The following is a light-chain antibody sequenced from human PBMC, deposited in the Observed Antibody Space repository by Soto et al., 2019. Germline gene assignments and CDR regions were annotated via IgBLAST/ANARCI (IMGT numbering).Light chain of an antibody. J-gene: IGLJ2*01. CDR2: EVN. Sequence: QSALTQPPSASGSPGQSVTISCTGTSSDVGAYNYVSWYQQHPGKAPKLMIYEVNKRPSGVPDRFSGSKSGNRASLTVSGLQAEDEADYYCSSYGGSNHLIFGGGTKLTVL. CDR1: SSDVGAYNY. V-gene: IGLV2-8*01. CDR3: SSYGGSNHLI.